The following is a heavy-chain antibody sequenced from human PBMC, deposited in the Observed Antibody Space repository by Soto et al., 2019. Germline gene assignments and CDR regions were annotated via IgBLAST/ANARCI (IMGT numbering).Heavy chain of an antibody. CDR2: ISYDGSNK. J-gene: IGHJ6*03. V-gene: IGHV3-30*18. CDR1: GFTFSSYG. CDR3: AKPMVAGDYYYMDV. D-gene: IGHD6-19*01. Sequence: VQLVESGGGVVQPGRSLRLSCAASGFTFSSYGMHWVRQAPGKGLEWVAVISYDGSNKYYADSVKGRFTISRDNSKNTLYLQMNSLRAEDTAVYYCAKPMVAGDYYYMDVWGKGTTVTVSS.